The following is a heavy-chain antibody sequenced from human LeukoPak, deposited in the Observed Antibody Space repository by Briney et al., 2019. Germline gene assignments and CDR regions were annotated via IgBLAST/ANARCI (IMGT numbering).Heavy chain of an antibody. V-gene: IGHV4-34*01. D-gene: IGHD3-10*01. Sequence: SETLSLTCAVYGGSFSGYYWSWIRQPPGKGLEWIGEINHSGSTNYSPSLKSRVTISVATSKNQFSLKLSSVTAADTAVYYCARTKGSGSYFNWFDPWGQGTLVTVSS. CDR1: GGSFSGYY. CDR2: INHSGST. CDR3: ARTKGSGSYFNWFDP. J-gene: IGHJ5*02.